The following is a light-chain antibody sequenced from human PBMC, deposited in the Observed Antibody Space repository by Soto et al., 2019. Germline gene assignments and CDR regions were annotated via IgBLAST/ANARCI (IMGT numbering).Light chain of an antibody. Sequence: QAVVTQPPSASGTPGQRVTISCSGSSSNIGRYTVNWYQQLPGTAPKLLIFNNNQRPSGVPDRFSGSKSGTSASLAISGLQSEDETDYYCVAWDDTLNGHLVFGGGTKLTVL. CDR1: SSNIGRYT. CDR2: NNN. J-gene: IGLJ2*01. CDR3: VAWDDTLNGHLV. V-gene: IGLV1-44*01.